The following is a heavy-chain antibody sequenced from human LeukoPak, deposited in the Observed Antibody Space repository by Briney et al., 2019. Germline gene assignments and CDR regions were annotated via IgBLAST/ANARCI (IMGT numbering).Heavy chain of an antibody. J-gene: IGHJ6*02. Sequence: GGSLRLSCAASGFTFSSYAMSWVRQAPGKGLEWVSSISSSSSYIYYADSVKGRFTISRDNAKNSLYLQMNSLRAEDTAVYYCARVSDILTGYPYYYGMDVWGQGTTVTVSS. CDR2: ISSSSSYI. D-gene: IGHD3-9*01. CDR1: GFTFSSYA. V-gene: IGHV3-21*01. CDR3: ARVSDILTGYPYYYGMDV.